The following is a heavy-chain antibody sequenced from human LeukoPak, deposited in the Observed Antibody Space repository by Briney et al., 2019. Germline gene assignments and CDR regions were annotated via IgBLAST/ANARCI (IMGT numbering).Heavy chain of an antibody. CDR2: INQDGSET. D-gene: IGHD6-25*01. J-gene: IGHJ4*02. CDR3: ARSGGRGSGWAY. CDR1: GFTFSSYW. V-gene: IGHV3-7*01. Sequence: GGSLRLSCAASGFTFSSYWMSWVRQAPGKGLEWVSNINQDGSETYYADSVKGRFNISRDNAKNSLFLQMNSLRGEDTAVYYCARSGGRGSGWAYWGQGILVTVSS.